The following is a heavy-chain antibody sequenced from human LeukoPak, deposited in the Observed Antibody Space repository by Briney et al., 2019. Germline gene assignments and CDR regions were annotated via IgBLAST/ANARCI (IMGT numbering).Heavy chain of an antibody. CDR1: GFTFRYYN. Sequence: PGGSLPLSCAASGFTFRYYNMNWVRQAPGKGLEWVSHISSSSSTIYYADSVKGRFTISRDSANNSLFLQMNSLRDEDTAVYYCAREDYGGNFMYYFDYWGQGPLVTVSS. CDR3: AREDYGGNFMYYFDY. V-gene: IGHV3-48*02. D-gene: IGHD4-23*01. CDR2: ISSSSSTI. J-gene: IGHJ4*02.